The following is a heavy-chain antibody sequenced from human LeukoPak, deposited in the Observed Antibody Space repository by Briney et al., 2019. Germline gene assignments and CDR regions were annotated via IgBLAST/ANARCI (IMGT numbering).Heavy chain of an antibody. J-gene: IGHJ4*02. CDR3: ARESIILTGYPY. V-gene: IGHV1-2*02. D-gene: IGHD3-9*01. CDR1: GYAFADYY. Sequence: ASVKVSCKASGYAFADYYIHWVRQAPGQGLEWMGWINPNSGGTNYAQKFQGRVTMTRDTSISTAYMELSRLRSDDTAVYYCARESIILTGYPYWGQGTLVTVSS. CDR2: INPNSGGT.